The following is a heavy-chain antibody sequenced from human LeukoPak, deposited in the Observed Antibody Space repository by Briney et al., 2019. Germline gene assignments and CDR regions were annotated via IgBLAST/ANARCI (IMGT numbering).Heavy chain of an antibody. CDR2: IIPILGIA. D-gene: IGHD1-26*01. CDR3: ARDHLLCASYYHLGLDY. CDR1: GGTFSSYA. J-gene: IGHJ4*02. V-gene: IGHV1-69*04. Sequence: EASVKVSCKASGGTFSSYAISWVRQAPGQGLEWMGRIIPILGIANYAQKFQGRVTITTDESTSTAYMELSSLRSEDTAVYYCARDHLLCASYYHLGLDYWGQGTLVTVSS.